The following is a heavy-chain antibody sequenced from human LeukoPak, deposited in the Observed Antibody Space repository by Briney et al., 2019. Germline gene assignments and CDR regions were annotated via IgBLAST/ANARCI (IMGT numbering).Heavy chain of an antibody. D-gene: IGHD6-13*01. V-gene: IGHV3-48*04. CDR3: ARQQHLEY. CDR2: ISSSSSTI. Sequence: GGSLRLSCAASGFTFSSYSMTWVRQAPGKGLEWVSYISSSSSTIYYADSMKGRFTISRDNARNSLYLQMNSLRAEDTAVYYCARQQHLEYWGQGTLVTVSS. CDR1: GFTFSSYS. J-gene: IGHJ4*02.